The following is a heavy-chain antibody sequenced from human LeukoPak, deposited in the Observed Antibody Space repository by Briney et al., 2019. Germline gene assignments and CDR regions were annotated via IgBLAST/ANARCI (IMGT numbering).Heavy chain of an antibody. J-gene: IGHJ3*02. D-gene: IGHD2-8*01. CDR1: GGSIGSSSYY. Sequence: PSETLSLTCTVSGGSIGSSSYYWGWIRQPPGKGLEWIGSIYYSGSTYYNPSLKSRVTMSVDTSKNQFSLKLSSVTAVDTAVYYGARRNGYAFDIWGQGTMVTVSS. V-gene: IGHV4-39*07. CDR3: ARRNGYAFDI. CDR2: IYYSGST.